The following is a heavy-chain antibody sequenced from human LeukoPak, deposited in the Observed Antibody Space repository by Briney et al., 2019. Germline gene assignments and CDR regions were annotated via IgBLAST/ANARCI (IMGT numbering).Heavy chain of an antibody. J-gene: IGHJ5*02. Sequence: SETLSLTCAVYGGSFSGYYWSWIRQPPGKGLEWIGEINRSGSTNYNPSLKSRVTISVDTSKNQFPLKLSSVTAADTAVYYCARVGLWGSSWYRSRLQFDPWGQGTLVTVSS. D-gene: IGHD6-13*01. CDR3: ARVGLWGSSWYRSRLQFDP. CDR1: GGSFSGYY. V-gene: IGHV4-34*01. CDR2: INRSGST.